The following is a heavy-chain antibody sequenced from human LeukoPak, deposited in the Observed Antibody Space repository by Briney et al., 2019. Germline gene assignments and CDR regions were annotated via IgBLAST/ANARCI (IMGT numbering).Heavy chain of an antibody. Sequence: ASVKVSCKASGYTFTSYGISWVRQAPGQGLEWMGWINPNSGGTNYAQKFQGRVTMTRDTSISTAYMELSRLRSDDTAVYYCARDSPGDTIFGVGDYWGQGTLVTVSS. CDR1: GYTFTSYG. V-gene: IGHV1-2*02. D-gene: IGHD3-3*01. CDR3: ARDSPGDTIFGVGDY. CDR2: INPNSGGT. J-gene: IGHJ4*02.